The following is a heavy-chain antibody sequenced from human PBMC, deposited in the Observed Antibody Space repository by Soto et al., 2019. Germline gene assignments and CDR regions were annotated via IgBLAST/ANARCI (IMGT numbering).Heavy chain of an antibody. Sequence: QVQLVQSGAEVKKPGASVKVSCKASGYTFTSYAMHWVRQAPGQRLEWMGWINAGNGNTKYSQKFQGRVTITRDTSASTAYMELSSLRSEYTAVYYCARAHYDIWTGYSLNWFDPWGKGTLVTVSS. CDR3: ARAHYDIWTGYSLNWFDP. CDR1: GYTFTSYA. CDR2: INAGNGNT. J-gene: IGHJ5*02. D-gene: IGHD3-9*01. V-gene: IGHV1-3*01.